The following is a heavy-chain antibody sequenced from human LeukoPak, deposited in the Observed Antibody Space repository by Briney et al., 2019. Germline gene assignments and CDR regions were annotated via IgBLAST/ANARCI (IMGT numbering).Heavy chain of an antibody. CDR3: AKAWIRYFDWLMDYYFDY. J-gene: IGHJ4*02. V-gene: IGHV3-21*04. D-gene: IGHD3-9*01. CDR1: GFTFSSHS. Sequence: PGGSLRLSCAASGFTFSSHSMNWVRQAPGKGLEWVSSISGRSSYIYYADSVKGRFTISRDNSKNTLYLQMNSLRAEDTAVYYCAKAWIRYFDWLMDYYFDYWGQGTLVTVSS. CDR2: ISGRSSYI.